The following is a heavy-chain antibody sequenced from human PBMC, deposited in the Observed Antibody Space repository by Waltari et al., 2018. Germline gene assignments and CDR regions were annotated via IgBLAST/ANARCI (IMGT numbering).Heavy chain of an antibody. CDR2: IYYSGST. D-gene: IGHD2-15*01. V-gene: IGHV4-59*11. CDR3: AREYCSGGSCYFTLDY. Sequence: QVQLQESGPGLVKPSETLSLTCTVSGGSISSHYWSWIRQPPGKGLEWIGYIYYSGSTNYYPSLKIRVTISVDTSKNQFSLKLSSVTAADTAVYYCAREYCSGGSCYFTLDYWGQGTLVTVSS. J-gene: IGHJ4*02. CDR1: GGSISSHY.